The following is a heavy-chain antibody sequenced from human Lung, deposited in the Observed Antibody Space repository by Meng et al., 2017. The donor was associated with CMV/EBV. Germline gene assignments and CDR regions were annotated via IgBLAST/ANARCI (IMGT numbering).Heavy chain of an antibody. Sequence: SCAASGFTFSSYWMHWVRQAPGKGLVWVSRINSDGSSTSYADSVKGRFTISRDNAKNTLYLQMNSLRAEDTAVYYCARSYYYDSSGYYYPFDYWGXGTLVTVS. V-gene: IGHV3-74*01. CDR1: GFTFSSYW. CDR2: INSDGSST. J-gene: IGHJ4*01. CDR3: ARSYYYDSSGYYYPFDY. D-gene: IGHD3-22*01.